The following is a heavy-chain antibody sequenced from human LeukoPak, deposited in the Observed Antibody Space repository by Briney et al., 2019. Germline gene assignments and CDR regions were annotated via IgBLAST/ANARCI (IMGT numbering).Heavy chain of an antibody. CDR3: ASQGTTMMTTYYY. V-gene: IGHV3-53*01. J-gene: IGHJ4*02. D-gene: IGHD2/OR15-2a*01. Sequence: PGGSLRLSCAASGFTVSNNYMSWVRQAPGKGLEWVSIFYSGGSTYYADSVKGRFTISRDNSKNTLYLRMNSLRAEDTAVYYCASQGTTMMTTYYYWGQGTLVTVSS. CDR1: GFTVSNNY. CDR2: FYSGGST.